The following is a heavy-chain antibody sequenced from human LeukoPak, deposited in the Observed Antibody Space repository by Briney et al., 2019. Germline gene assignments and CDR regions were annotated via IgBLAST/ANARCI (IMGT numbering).Heavy chain of an antibody. V-gene: IGHV3-23*01. Sequence: GGSLRLSCAASGFTFSSYAMSWVRQAPGKGLEWVSAISGSGGSTYYAGSVKGRFTISRDISKNEVYLQMNSLRAEDTAVYYCARGMTAIDYWGQGTLVTVSS. J-gene: IGHJ4*02. CDR2: ISGSGGST. CDR1: GFTFSSYA. D-gene: IGHD2-21*02. CDR3: ARGMTAIDY.